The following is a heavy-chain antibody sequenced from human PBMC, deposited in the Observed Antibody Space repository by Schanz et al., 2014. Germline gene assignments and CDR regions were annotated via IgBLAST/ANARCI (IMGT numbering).Heavy chain of an antibody. Sequence: EVQLVESGGGLVKPGGSLRLSCVASGFTFSSHWMHWVRQDPGKGLVWVARINSVGSNTDYADSVTGRFTISRDNAKNTLYLQMNTLRAEDTAVYYCARKMKLGVYGGKGHDSLDIWGQGTMVTVSS. CDR3: ARKMKLGVYGGKGHDSLDI. CDR2: INSVGSNT. D-gene: IGHD4-17*01. V-gene: IGHV3-74*02. CDR1: GFTFSSHW. J-gene: IGHJ3*02.